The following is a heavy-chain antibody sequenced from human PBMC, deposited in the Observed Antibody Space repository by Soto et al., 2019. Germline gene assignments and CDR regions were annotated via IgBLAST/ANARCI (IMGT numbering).Heavy chain of an antibody. CDR2: INSDASTT. V-gene: IGHV3-74*03. D-gene: IGHD3-16*01. Sequence: EVQLVESGGGLVQPGGSLRLSCAASGFTFSSSWMHWVRQAPGKGLVWVSRINSDASTTTYADSVKGRFTISRDNAKKTLYLQMNSMRADDPAVYYCVSDGGQWGQGTLVTVSS. J-gene: IGHJ4*02. CDR3: VSDGGQ. CDR1: GFTFSSSW.